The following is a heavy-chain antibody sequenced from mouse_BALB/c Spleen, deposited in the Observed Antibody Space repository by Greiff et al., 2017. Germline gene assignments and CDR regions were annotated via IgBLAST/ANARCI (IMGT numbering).Heavy chain of an antibody. V-gene: IGHV1-26*01. J-gene: IGHJ3*01. CDR3: AFHYYGYGFAY. D-gene: IGHD1-2*01. CDR2: VNPNNGGT. Sequence: EVKLMESGPELVKPGASVKISCKASGYTFTDYYMNWVKQSHGKSLEWIGLVNPNNGGTSYNQKFKGKATLTVDKSSSTAYMELRSLTSEDSAVYYCAFHYYGYGFAYWGQGTLVTVSA. CDR1: GYTFTDYY.